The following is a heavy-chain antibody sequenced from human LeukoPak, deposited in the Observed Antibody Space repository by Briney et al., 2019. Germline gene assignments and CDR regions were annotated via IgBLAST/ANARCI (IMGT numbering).Heavy chain of an antibody. J-gene: IGHJ6*02. D-gene: IGHD6-19*01. Sequence: ASVKVSCKASGYTFTGYYMHWVRQASGQGLEWMGWINPNSGGTNYAQKFQGWVTMTRDTSISTAYMELSRLRSDDTAVYYCASSIAVAGSDGNYYYYGMDVWGQGTTVTVSS. CDR1: GYTFTGYY. CDR3: ASSIAVAGSDGNYYYYGMDV. CDR2: INPNSGGT. V-gene: IGHV1-2*04.